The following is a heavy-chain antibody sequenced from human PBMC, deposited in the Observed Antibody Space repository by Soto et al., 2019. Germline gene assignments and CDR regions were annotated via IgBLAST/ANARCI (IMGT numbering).Heavy chain of an antibody. Sequence: SETLSLTCTVSGGSISSSSYYWGWIRQPPGKGLEWIGSLDYSGSTNYNPSLKSRVTISVDTSNNHFSLKLSSVTTTDTAVYYCARGPDHSKVGYWGQGTLVTVSS. CDR2: LDYSGST. CDR3: ARGPDHSKVGY. V-gene: IGHV4-39*02. J-gene: IGHJ4*02. D-gene: IGHD4-4*01. CDR1: GGSISSSSYY.